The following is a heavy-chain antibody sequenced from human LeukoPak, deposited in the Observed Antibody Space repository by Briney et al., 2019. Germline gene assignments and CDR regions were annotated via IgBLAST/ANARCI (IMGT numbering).Heavy chain of an antibody. CDR3: ARGDGDYFDY. V-gene: IGHV3-30*03. Sequence: PGGSLRLSCAASGFTFSSYSMNWVRQAPGKGLEWVAVISYDGSNKYYADSVKGRFTISRDNSKNTLYLQMNSLRAEDTAVYYCARGDGDYFDYWGQGTLVTVSS. CDR2: ISYDGSNK. D-gene: IGHD4-17*01. CDR1: GFTFSSYS. J-gene: IGHJ4*02.